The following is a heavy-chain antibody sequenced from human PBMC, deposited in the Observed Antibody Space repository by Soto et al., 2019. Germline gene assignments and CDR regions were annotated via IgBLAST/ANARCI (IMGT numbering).Heavy chain of an antibody. D-gene: IGHD5-12*01. CDR2: INPNSGGT. Sequence: ASVKVSCKASGYTFTGYYMHWVRQAPGQGLEWMGWINPNSGGTNYAQKFQGWVTMTRDTPISTAYMELSRLRSDDTAVYYCARALSDDYFDYWGQGTLVTVSS. V-gene: IGHV1-2*04. CDR3: ARALSDDYFDY. J-gene: IGHJ4*02. CDR1: GYTFTGYY.